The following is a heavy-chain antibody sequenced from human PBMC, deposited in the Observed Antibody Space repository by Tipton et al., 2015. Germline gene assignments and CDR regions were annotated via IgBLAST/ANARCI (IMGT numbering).Heavy chain of an antibody. V-gene: IGHV3-30*18. D-gene: IGHD2-2*01. CDR2: ISHDGSNK. J-gene: IGHJ6*02. Sequence: RSLRLSCAASGFTFSSYVMSWVRQAPGKGLEWVAVISHDGSNKKYADSVKGRFTISRDNSKNTLFLQMNSLRVEDTAVYYCAKQGGVVVPADRQDYYNYGMDLWGQGTTVTVSS. CDR1: GFTFSSYV. CDR3: AKQGGVVVPADRQDYYNYGMDL.